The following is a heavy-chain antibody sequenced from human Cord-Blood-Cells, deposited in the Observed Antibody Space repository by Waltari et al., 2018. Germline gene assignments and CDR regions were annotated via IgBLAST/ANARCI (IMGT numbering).Heavy chain of an antibody. CDR2: FDPEDGET. V-gene: IGHV1-24*01. J-gene: IGHJ1*01. Sequence: PGKGLEWMGGFDPEDGETIYAQKFQGRVTMTEDTSTDTAYMELSSLRSEDTAVYYCATATYSSSWYGYFQHWGKGTLVTVSS. D-gene: IGHD6-13*01. CDR3: ATATYSSSWYGYFQH.